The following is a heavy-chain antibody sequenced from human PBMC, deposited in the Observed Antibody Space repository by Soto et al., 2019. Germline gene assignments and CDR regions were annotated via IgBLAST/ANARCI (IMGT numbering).Heavy chain of an antibody. CDR3: AKGSKFGIYSAFDY. CDR1: GFTFSSYG. J-gene: IGHJ4*02. CDR2: ISYDGSNK. Sequence: GGSLRLSCAASGFTFSSYGMHWVRQAPGKGLEWVAVISYDGSNKYYADSVKGRFTISRDNSKNTLYLQMNSLRAEDTAVYYCAKGSKFGIYSAFDYWGQGTLVTV. D-gene: IGHD3-10*01. V-gene: IGHV3-30*18.